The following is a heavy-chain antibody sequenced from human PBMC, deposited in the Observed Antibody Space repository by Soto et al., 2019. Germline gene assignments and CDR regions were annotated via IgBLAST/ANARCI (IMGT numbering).Heavy chain of an antibody. CDR1: GGTFSSYA. J-gene: IGHJ6*02. CDR3: ARDQGASGRYYYDSSGYYGDYYYGMDV. Sequence: SVKVSCKASGGTFSSYAISWVRQAPGQGLEWMGGIIPIFGTANYAQKFQGRVTITADESTSTAYMELSSLRSEDTAVYYCARDQGASGRYYYDSSGYYGDYYYGMDVWG. CDR2: IIPIFGTA. V-gene: IGHV1-69*13. D-gene: IGHD3-22*01.